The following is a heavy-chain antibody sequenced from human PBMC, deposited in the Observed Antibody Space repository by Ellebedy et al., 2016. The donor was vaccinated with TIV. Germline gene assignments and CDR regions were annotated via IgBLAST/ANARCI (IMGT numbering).Heavy chain of an antibody. J-gene: IGHJ4*02. V-gene: IGHV3-33*08. CDR1: GFTFSSYG. Sequence: PGGSLRLSCAASGFTFSSYGMHWVRQAPGKGLEWVAVIWYDGSNKYYADSVKGRFTISRDNAKNTLYLQMNSLRAGDPAVYYCARDSILTMGRGIFADYWGQGTLVTVSS. D-gene: IGHD3-10*01. CDR3: ARDSILTMGRGIFADY. CDR2: IWYDGSNK.